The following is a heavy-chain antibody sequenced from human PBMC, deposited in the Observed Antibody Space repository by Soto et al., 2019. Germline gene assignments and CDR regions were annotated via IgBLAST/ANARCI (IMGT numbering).Heavy chain of an antibody. Sequence: ASVKVSCKASGYTLTSYGISWVRQAPGQGLEWMGWISAYNGNTNYAQKLQGRVTMTTDTSTSTAYMELRSLRSDDTAVYYCARLACSSTSCYTHNAFDIWGQGTMVTVSS. CDR1: GYTLTSYG. J-gene: IGHJ3*02. V-gene: IGHV1-18*01. CDR3: ARLACSSTSCYTHNAFDI. D-gene: IGHD2-2*02. CDR2: ISAYNGNT.